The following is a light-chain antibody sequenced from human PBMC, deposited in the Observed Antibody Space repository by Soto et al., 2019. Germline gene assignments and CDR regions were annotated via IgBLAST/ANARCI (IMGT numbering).Light chain of an antibody. J-gene: IGKJ4*01. CDR2: GTS. CDR1: QSVSSSY. Sequence: EIVLTQSPCTLSLSPGERATLSCRASQSVSSSYLVWYQQRPGQPPRLLIYGTSTRAAGISDRFSGSGSGTDFTLTIYRLEPGDSAVYYCQQYGTSALTFGGGTKV. CDR3: QQYGTSALT. V-gene: IGKV3-20*01.